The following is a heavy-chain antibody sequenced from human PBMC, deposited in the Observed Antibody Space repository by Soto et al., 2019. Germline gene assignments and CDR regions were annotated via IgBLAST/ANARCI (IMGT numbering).Heavy chain of an antibody. J-gene: IGHJ6*03. V-gene: IGHV3-30*18. CDR2: ISYDGSNK. CDR1: GFTFSSYG. CDR3: AKNNWNDVSIYYYYYMDV. D-gene: IGHD1-20*01. Sequence: GGSLRLSCAASGFTFSSYGMHWVRQAPGKGLEWVAVISYDGSNKYYADSVKGRFTISRDNSKNTLYLQMNSLRAEDTAVYYCAKNNWNDVSIYYYYYMDVWGTGTTVTVSS.